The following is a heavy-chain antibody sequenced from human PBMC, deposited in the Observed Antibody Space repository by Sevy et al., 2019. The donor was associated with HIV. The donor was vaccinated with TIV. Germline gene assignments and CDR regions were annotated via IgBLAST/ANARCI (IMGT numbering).Heavy chain of an antibody. CDR1: GFTFSSYW. CDR2: IKQDGSEK. D-gene: IGHD1-1*01. Sequence: GGSLRLSCAGSGFTFSSYWMTWVRQAPGKGLEWVANIKQDGSEKYYVDSVKGRFTISRDNAKNSLYLQMNSLRAEDTAVYYCTRDNPFGTYSGQGTLVTVSS. J-gene: IGHJ4*02. CDR3: TRDNPFGTY. V-gene: IGHV3-7*01.